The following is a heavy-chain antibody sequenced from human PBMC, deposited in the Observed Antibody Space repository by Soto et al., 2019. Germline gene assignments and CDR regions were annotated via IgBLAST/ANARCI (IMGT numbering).Heavy chain of an antibody. D-gene: IGHD3-10*01. CDR2: ILHGGNT. V-gene: IGHV4-39*01. CDR3: ARHLAAAGGYYGD. Sequence: SETVSLTCTVSGDSVSSSNYYWGWIRHPPGRGLEWIGSILHGGNTYYNPSLKSRVTISVDTSKNQFSLKLSSVAASDTAIYYCARHLAAAGGYYGDWGQGTLVTVSS. J-gene: IGHJ4*02. CDR1: GDSVSSSNYY.